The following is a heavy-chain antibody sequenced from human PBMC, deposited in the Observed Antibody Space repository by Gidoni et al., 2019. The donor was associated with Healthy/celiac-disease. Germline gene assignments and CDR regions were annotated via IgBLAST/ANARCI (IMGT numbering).Heavy chain of an antibody. Sequence: QVQLQASGPGLVKPSETLSLTCTVSGGSVSSGSYYWSWIRQPPGKGLEWIGYIYYSGSTNYNPSLKSRVTISVDTSKNQFSLKLSSVTAADTAVYYCARAPGYCSSTSCYRDGMDVWGQGTTVTVSS. CDR1: GGSVSSGSYY. J-gene: IGHJ6*02. CDR3: ARAPGYCSSTSCYRDGMDV. V-gene: IGHV4-61*01. D-gene: IGHD2-2*01. CDR2: IYYSGST.